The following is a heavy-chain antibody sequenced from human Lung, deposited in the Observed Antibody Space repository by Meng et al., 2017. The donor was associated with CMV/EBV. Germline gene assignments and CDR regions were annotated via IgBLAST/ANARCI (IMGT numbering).Heavy chain of an antibody. CDR2: IRFDGTQT. Sequence: GGSXRLSCEASGFTFSNYGMHWVRQAPGKGLEWVAYIRFDGTQTYYSDSVKGRFAIFRDNSKNTLYLQMHSLTTEDTAMFYCAKVAESTTSPYNYFGAWGQGTXVTVSS. CDR1: GFTFSNYG. J-gene: IGHJ5*02. CDR3: AKVAESTTSPYNYFGA. D-gene: IGHD1-1*01. V-gene: IGHV3-30*02.